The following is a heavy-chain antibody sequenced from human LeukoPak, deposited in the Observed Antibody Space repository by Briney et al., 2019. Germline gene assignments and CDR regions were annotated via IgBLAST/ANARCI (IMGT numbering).Heavy chain of an antibody. J-gene: IGHJ4*02. D-gene: IGHD3-22*01. CDR1: GGSISSYY. V-gene: IGHV4-4*07. Sequence: SETLSLTCTVSGGSISSYYWSWIRQPAGKGLEWIGRIYTSGSTNYNPSLKSRVTISVDTSKNQFSLKLSSVTAADTAVYYCARGGSTVVVIDYWGQGTLVTVSS. CDR2: IYTSGST. CDR3: ARGGSTVVVIDY.